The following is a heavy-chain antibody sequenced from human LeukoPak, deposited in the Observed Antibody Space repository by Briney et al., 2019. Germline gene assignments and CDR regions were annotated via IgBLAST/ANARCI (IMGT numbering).Heavy chain of an antibody. CDR3: ATGRITLDY. J-gene: IGHJ4*02. CDR2: FDPEDGET. Sequence: ASVNVSCKVSGYXLTELSIHWVRQAHGKGLEWLGGFDPEDGETIYAQKFEGRVTMTEGTCTDTAYMEVSSLRSEGTAVNYCATGRITLDYWGEGTLVTVSS. D-gene: IGHD3-10*01. V-gene: IGHV1-24*01. CDR1: GYXLTELS.